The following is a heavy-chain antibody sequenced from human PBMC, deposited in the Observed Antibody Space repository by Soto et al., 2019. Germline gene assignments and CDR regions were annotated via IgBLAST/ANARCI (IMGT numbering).Heavy chain of an antibody. CDR2: IIPNFGAP. CDR3: ATPARDFYGPFYQHSGLDV. J-gene: IGHJ6*02. D-gene: IGHD3-16*01. Sequence: QVQLVQSGPEVKKTESSMKVSCKASGGPFRGYGVNWVRQAPGQGLEWIGGIIPNFGAPNYAQKFQGRVSITADEVTSTVYMELKGLRSDDTAVYYCATPARDFYGPFYQHSGLDVWGQGTRLTVSS. V-gene: IGHV1-69*01. CDR1: GGPFRGYG.